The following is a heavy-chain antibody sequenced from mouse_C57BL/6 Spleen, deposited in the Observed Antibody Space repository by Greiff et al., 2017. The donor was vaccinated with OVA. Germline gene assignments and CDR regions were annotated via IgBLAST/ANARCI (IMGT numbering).Heavy chain of an antibody. V-gene: IGHV3-6*01. J-gene: IGHJ3*01. CDR1: GYSITSGYY. CDR2: ISYDGSN. CDR3: ARDYGYDGAWFAY. D-gene: IGHD2-2*01. Sequence: EVQLVESGPGLVKPSQSLSLTCSVTGYSITSGYYWNWIRQFPGNKLEWMGYISYDGSNNYNPSLKNRISITRDTSKNQFFLKLNSVTTEDTATYYCARDYGYDGAWFAYWGQGTLVTVSA.